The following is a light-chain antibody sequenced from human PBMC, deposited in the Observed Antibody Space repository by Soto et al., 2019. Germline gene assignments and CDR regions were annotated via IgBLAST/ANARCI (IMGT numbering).Light chain of an antibody. CDR2: EVS. J-gene: IGLJ1*01. Sequence: QSALTQPASVSGSPGQSITISCTGTSSDVGGYNYVSWYQQHPGKAPKLMIYEVSNRPSGVSNRFSGSKSGNTASLTISGLQDEDEADYYCSSYTSNSTPYVFGPGTTLTVL. V-gene: IGLV2-14*01. CDR3: SSYTSNSTPYV. CDR1: SSDVGGYNY.